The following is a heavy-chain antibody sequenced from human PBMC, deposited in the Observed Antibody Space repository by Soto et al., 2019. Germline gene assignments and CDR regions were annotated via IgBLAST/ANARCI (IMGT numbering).Heavy chain of an antibody. CDR3: TRVEEFNPIYGLDV. Sequence: EEQLVESGGGLVQPGGSLKLSCAASGFNFSGSAVQWVRQASGNGLEWVGRIRTKPNSYATAYAASVKGRLTISRDDLKNTAYLQMNSLKTEDTAVYFCTRVEEFNPIYGLDVWGQGTTVTVSS. CDR2: IRTKPNSYAT. J-gene: IGHJ6*02. V-gene: IGHV3-73*01. CDR1: GFNFSGSA.